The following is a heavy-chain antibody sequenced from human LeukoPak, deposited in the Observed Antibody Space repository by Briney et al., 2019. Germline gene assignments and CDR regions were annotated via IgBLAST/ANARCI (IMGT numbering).Heavy chain of an antibody. V-gene: IGHV3-23*01. CDR2: ISGSGGST. CDR1: GFTFSSYA. CDR3: AKPFSIVVVPAAIGADY. Sequence: GGSLRLSCAASGFTFSSYAMSWVRQAPGKGLEWVSAISGSGGSTYYADSAKGRFTISRDNSKNTLYLQMNSLRAEDTAVYYCAKPFSIVVVPAAIGADYWGQGTLVTVSS. J-gene: IGHJ4*02. D-gene: IGHD2-2*01.